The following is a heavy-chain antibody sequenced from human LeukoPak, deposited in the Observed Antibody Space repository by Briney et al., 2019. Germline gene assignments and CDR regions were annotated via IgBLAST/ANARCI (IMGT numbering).Heavy chain of an antibody. D-gene: IGHD3-3*01. V-gene: IGHV1-2*06. CDR3: ALGGSSDLEWLVDYFDH. CDR2: INPNTGGT. J-gene: IGHJ4*02. Sequence: GASVEVSCKTSGYTFSGYFIHWIRQAPGQGLEWMGRINPNTGGTNYAQKFQGRVTMTSDSSIRSAYMDLSRLSLDDSAVYYCALGGSSDLEWLVDYFDHWGQGSLVLVSS. CDR1: GYTFSGYF.